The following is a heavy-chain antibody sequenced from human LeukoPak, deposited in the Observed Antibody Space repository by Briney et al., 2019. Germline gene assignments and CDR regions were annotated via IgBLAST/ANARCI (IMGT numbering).Heavy chain of an antibody. CDR3: ARDGAPYGSSGYYLIDY. CDR2: ISSSSSYI. V-gene: IGHV3-21*01. D-gene: IGHD3-22*01. J-gene: IGHJ4*02. CDR1: GFTFSSYS. Sequence: GGSLRLSCAASGFTFSSYSMNWVRQAPGKGLEWVSSISSSSSYIYYADSVKGRFTISRDNAKNSLYLQMNSLRAEDTAVCYCARDGAPYGSSGYYLIDYWGQGTLVTVSS.